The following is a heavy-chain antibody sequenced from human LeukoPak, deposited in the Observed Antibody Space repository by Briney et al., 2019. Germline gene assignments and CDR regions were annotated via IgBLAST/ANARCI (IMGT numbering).Heavy chain of an antibody. CDR2: ISASGGST. CDR1: GFTFSGYA. D-gene: IGHD2-2*01. J-gene: IGHJ5*02. Sequence: GGSLRLSCAASGFTFSGYAMSWVRQGPGKGLEWVSAISASGGSTYYADSVKGRFTISRDNSKNTLYLQMSSLRADDTAIYYCAKGGGSPSGAYCTSTNCHRFDPWGQGTLVTVSS. V-gene: IGHV3-23*01. CDR3: AKGGGSPSGAYCTSTNCHRFDP.